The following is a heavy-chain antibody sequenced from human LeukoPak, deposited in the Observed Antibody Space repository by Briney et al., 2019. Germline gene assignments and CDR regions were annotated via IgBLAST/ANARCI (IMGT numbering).Heavy chain of an antibody. CDR3: ASRYVWGSYRPYYFDY. D-gene: IGHD3-16*02. CDR1: GGTFSSYA. V-gene: IGHV1-69*04. CDR2: IIPILGIA. Sequence: ASEKVSCKASGGTFSSYAISWVRQAPGQGLEWMGRIIPILGIANYAQKFQGRVTITADKSTSTAYMELSSLRSEDTAVYYCASRYVWGSYRPYYFDYWGQGTLVTVSS. J-gene: IGHJ4*02.